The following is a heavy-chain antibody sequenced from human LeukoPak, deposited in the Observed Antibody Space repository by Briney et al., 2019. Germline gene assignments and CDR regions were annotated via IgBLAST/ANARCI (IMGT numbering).Heavy chain of an antibody. D-gene: IGHD6-13*01. CDR3: ARGGYSSSPTPFDP. V-gene: IGHV3-11*05. J-gene: IGHJ5*02. CDR1: GFTFSDYY. CDR2: ISSSSSYT. Sequence: PGGSLRLSCAASGFTFSDYYMSWIRQAPGKGLEWVSYISSSSSYTNYADSVKGRFTISRDNAKNSLYLQMNSLRAEDTAVYYCARGGYSSSPTPFDPWGQGTLVTVSS.